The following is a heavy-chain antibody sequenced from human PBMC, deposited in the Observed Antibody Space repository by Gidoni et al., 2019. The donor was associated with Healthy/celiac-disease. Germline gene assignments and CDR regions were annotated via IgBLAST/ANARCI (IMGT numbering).Heavy chain of an antibody. CDR1: GGSISSSSYY. J-gene: IGHJ3*02. V-gene: IGHV4-39*01. D-gene: IGHD2-2*01. CDR2: IYYSGST. CDR3: ARHRGSCSSTSCYFFDAFDI. Sequence: QLQLQESGPGLVKPSETLSLTCTVSGGSISSSSYYWGWIRQPPGKGLEWIGSIYYSGSTYYNPSLKSRVTISVDTSKNQFSLKLSSVTAADTAVYYCARHRGSCSSTSCYFFDAFDIWGQGTMVTVSS.